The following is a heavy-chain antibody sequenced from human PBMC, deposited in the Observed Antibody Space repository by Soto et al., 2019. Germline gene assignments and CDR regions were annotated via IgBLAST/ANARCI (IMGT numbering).Heavy chain of an antibody. CDR1: GFTFDDYA. CDR3: AKDLGYSSGWGHDAFDI. CDR2: ISWNSGSI. D-gene: IGHD6-19*01. Sequence: GGSLRLSCAASGFTFDDYAMHWVRQAPGKGLEWVSGISWNSGSIGYADSVKGRFTISRDNAKNSLYLQMNSLRAEDTALYYCAKDLGYSSGWGHDAFDIWGQGTMVTVSS. J-gene: IGHJ3*02. V-gene: IGHV3-9*01.